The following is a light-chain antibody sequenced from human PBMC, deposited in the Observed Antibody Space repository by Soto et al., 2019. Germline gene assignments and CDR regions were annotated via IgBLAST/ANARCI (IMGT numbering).Light chain of an antibody. CDR2: GAS. V-gene: IGKV3-20*01. Sequence: EIVLTQSPGSLSLSPGQRATLSCRASQSVDTTFFAWYQKKPGQAPRLLIYGASKRATGIPDRFSGSGSGTDFPLIISRLEREDFAVYYCQQYMSSVTFGQGTKVEIQ. CDR3: QQYMSSVT. CDR1: QSVDTTF. J-gene: IGKJ1*01.